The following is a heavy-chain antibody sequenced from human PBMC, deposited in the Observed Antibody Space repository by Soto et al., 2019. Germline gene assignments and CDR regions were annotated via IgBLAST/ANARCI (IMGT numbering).Heavy chain of an antibody. J-gene: IGHJ4*02. CDR2: VSWNSGSI. CDR1: GFTFDDYA. Sequence: PGGSLRLSCAASGFTFDDYAMHWVRQAPGKGLEWVSGVSWNSGSIGYADSVKGRFTISRGNAKNSLYLQMNSLRAEDTALYYCAKDPHNYDFWSGKISYFDYWGQGTLVTVSS. CDR3: AKDPHNYDFWSGKISYFDY. V-gene: IGHV3-9*01. D-gene: IGHD3-3*01.